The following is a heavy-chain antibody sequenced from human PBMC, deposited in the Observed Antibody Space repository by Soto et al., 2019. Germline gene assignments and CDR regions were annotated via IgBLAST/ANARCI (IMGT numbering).Heavy chain of an antibody. Sequence: QVQLVQSGAEVKEPGASVKISCKASGDTFTSYGISWVRQAPGQGLEWMSWISAYNGDTNYAQKVQGRVTMTTDTSTSTAFMELRSLRFDDTAVYYCVRDPDGHIDFDYWGQGTLVTVSS. J-gene: IGHJ4*02. CDR1: GDTFTSYG. CDR2: ISAYNGDT. V-gene: IGHV1-18*01. CDR3: VRDPDGHIDFDY.